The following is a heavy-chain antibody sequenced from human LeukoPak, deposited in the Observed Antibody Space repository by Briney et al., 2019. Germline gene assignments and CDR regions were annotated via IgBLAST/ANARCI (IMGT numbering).Heavy chain of an antibody. V-gene: IGHV3-21*01. CDR1: GFTFSSYT. D-gene: IGHD6-13*01. CDR2: ISSSSGSI. CDR3: ARVGWGSSWYGGSEFDY. J-gene: IGHJ4*02. Sequence: GSLSLSCAAYGFTFSSYTMNWGRQAQGKGLEWVSSISSSSGSISYADPVKGRFTISRDNAKNSLYLQMNSLRAEDTAVYYCARVGWGSSWYGGSEFDYWGQGTLVTVSS.